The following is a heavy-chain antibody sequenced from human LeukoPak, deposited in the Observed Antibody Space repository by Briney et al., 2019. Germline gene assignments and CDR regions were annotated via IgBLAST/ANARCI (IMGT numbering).Heavy chain of an antibody. CDR1: GGSISSSSYY. J-gene: IGHJ4*02. V-gene: IGHV4-39*01. CDR2: IYYSGST. D-gene: IGHD2-2*01. CDR3: ARQQPGYCSSTSCLNEVDY. Sequence: SETLSLTCTVSGGSISSSSYYWGWIRQPPGKGLERIGSIYYSGSTYYNPSLKSRVTISVDTSKNQFSLKLSSVTAADTAVYYCARQQPGYCSSTSCLNEVDYWGQGTLVTVSS.